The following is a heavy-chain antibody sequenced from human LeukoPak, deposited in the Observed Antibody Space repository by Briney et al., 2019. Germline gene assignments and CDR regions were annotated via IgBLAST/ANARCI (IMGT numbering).Heavy chain of an antibody. J-gene: IGHJ6*02. CDR3: ARDLSSSSYYYYYGMDV. CDR1: GGTFSSYA. Sequence: ASVKVSCKASGGTFSSYAISWVRQAPGQGLEWMGWINPNSGGTNYAQKFQGRVTMTRDTSISTAYMELSRLRSDDTAVYYCARDLSSSSYYYYYGMDVWGQGTTVTVSS. CDR2: INPNSGGT. V-gene: IGHV1-2*02. D-gene: IGHD6-6*01.